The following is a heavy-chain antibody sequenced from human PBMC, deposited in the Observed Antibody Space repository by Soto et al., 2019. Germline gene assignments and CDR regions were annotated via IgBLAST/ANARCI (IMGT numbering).Heavy chain of an antibody. D-gene: IGHD3-3*01. V-gene: IGHV4-39*01. CDR1: GGSISSSSYY. J-gene: IGHJ6*03. Sequence: SETLSLTCTVSGGSISSSSYYWGWIRQPPGKGLEWIGSIYYSGSAYYNPSLKSRVTISVDTSKNQFSLKLSSVTAADTAVYYCARLKYDFMRGVYMDVWGKGTTVTVSS. CDR2: IYYSGSA. CDR3: ARLKYDFMRGVYMDV.